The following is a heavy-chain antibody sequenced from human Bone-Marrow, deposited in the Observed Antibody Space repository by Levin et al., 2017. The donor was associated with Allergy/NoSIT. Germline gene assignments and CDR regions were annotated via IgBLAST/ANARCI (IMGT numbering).Heavy chain of an antibody. CDR1: GFTFSNYD. Sequence: GGSLRLSCAASGFTFSNYDLHWVRQVPGKGLEWISTINHAGGTDYSDSVKGRFTISRENANNSVYLQMNSLRAGDTAVYYCARGGGSYGRDAFDFWGHGSMVTVSS. D-gene: IGHD3-16*01. J-gene: IGHJ3*01. V-gene: IGHV3-13*01. CDR3: ARGGGSYGRDAFDF. CDR2: INHAGGT.